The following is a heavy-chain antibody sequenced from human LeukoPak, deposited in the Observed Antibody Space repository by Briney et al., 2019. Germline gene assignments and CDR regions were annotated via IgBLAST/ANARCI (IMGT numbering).Heavy chain of an antibody. D-gene: IGHD2-2*01. CDR3: ARDRAAAMEYYYMDV. J-gene: IGHJ6*03. CDR2: IWYDGSNK. CDR1: GFTFSSYA. Sequence: GGSLRLSCAASGFTFSSYAMHWVRQAPGEGLEWVAVIWYDGSNKNYADSVKGRFTISRDNSKNTLYLQMNSLRAEDTAVYYCARDRAAAMEYYYMDVGGKGTTVTVSS. V-gene: IGHV3-33*08.